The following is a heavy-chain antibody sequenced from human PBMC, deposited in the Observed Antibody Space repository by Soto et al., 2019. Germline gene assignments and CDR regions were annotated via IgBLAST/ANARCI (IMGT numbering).Heavy chain of an antibody. J-gene: IGHJ4*02. CDR3: ARQRARTNAAYNF. CDR2: IYYSEST. CDR1: GDSISSSTFY. D-gene: IGHD1-20*01. Sequence: SPETLSLTCIISGDSISSSTFYWGWIRQPPGKGLEWIGSIYYSESTYYSPSLKSRVTISVDTSKNQFSLKPTSVTAADTAVYYCARQRARTNAAYNFWGQGTLVTVSS. V-gene: IGHV4-39*01.